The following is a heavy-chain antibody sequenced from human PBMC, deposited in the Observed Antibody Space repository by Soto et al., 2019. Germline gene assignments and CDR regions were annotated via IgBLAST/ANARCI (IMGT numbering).Heavy chain of an antibody. Sequence: GASVKVSCKASGYTFTSFGMNWVRQAPGQEFEWMGWISAYNGDTNYAQKLQGRVTMTTDTSTSTAYMELRSLRSDDTAVYYWAREGYCPGSGHYSPPRYYGMDVWGQGTTVTVSS. D-gene: IGHD3-10*01. CDR2: ISAYNGDT. CDR3: AREGYCPGSGHYSPPRYYGMDV. J-gene: IGHJ6*02. V-gene: IGHV1-18*01. CDR1: GYTFTSFG.